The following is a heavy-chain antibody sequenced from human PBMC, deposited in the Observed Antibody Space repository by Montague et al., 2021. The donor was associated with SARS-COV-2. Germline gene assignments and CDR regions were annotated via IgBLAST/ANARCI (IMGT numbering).Heavy chain of an antibody. D-gene: IGHD2-21*02. J-gene: IGHJ5*02. CDR3: ARAVLLLSAANWFDP. CDR2: IYYSGSI. V-gene: IGHV4-59*11. Sequence: SETLSLTCTVSGGSISSHYWSWIRQPPGKGLEWLAYIYYSGSIXSXSSXXXRVSMSVDTSKNQFSLKLTSVTAADTAVYYCARAVLLLSAANWFDPWGQGTPVTVSS. CDR1: GGSISSHY.